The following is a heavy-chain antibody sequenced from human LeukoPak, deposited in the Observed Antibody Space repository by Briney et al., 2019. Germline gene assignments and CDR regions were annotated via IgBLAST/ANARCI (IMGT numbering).Heavy chain of an antibody. CDR2: IYPGDAGT. J-gene: IGHJ4*02. CDR3: ARRSSSCSGGTCDFYYYDS. CDR1: AYSFVAHW. V-gene: IGHV5-51*01. Sequence: GESLKISCKASAYSFVAHWIVWLRQMPAKDLEWVGSIYPGDAGTKYNSSFEGQVTISTDKSITNAYLQWSGLTAADTAVYYCARRSSSCSGGTCDFYYYDSWGQGTRVTVPS. D-gene: IGHD6-6*01.